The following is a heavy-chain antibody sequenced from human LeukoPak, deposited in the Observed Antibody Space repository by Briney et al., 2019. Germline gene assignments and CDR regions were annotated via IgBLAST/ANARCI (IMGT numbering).Heavy chain of an antibody. CDR3: ARDGGSFYAQSFDS. CDR1: GFTLSNYN. Sequence: PGRSLRLSCAASGFTLSNYNMNWVRQAPGKGLEWVSYISSTSSTLYYADSVKGRFTISRDNAKNSLYLQMSSLRAGDTAVYYCARDGGSFYAQSFDSWGQGTLVTVSS. D-gene: IGHD1-26*01. V-gene: IGHV3-48*04. CDR2: ISSTSSTL. J-gene: IGHJ4*02.